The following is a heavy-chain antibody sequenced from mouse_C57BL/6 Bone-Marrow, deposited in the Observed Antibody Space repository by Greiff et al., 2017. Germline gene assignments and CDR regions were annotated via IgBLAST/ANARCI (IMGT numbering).Heavy chain of an antibody. Sequence: QVQLKESGAELVRPGASVTLSCKASGYTFTDYEMHWVKQTPVHGLEWIGAIDPETGGTAYNQKFKGKAILTADKSSSTAYMELRSLTSEDSAVYYCTIFGSSLWYCDVWGTGTTVTVSS. CDR1: GYTFTDYE. CDR2: IDPETGGT. D-gene: IGHD1-1*01. J-gene: IGHJ1*03. CDR3: TIFGSSLWYCDV. V-gene: IGHV1-15*01.